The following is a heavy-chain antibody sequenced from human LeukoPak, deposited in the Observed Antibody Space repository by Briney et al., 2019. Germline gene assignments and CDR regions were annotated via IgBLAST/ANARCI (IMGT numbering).Heavy chain of an antibody. CDR3: GTGDPRFDY. CDR2: ISSGSSAI. D-gene: IGHD7-27*01. Sequence: PGGSLRLSCAASGFSFSTYSMNWVRQAPGKGLQWVSYISSGSSAIYYTDSVKGRFTITRHDAKNSVYLQMNSLRTEDTAVYYCGTGDPRFDYWGQGILVTVSS. J-gene: IGHJ4*02. V-gene: IGHV3-48*01. CDR1: GFSFSTYS.